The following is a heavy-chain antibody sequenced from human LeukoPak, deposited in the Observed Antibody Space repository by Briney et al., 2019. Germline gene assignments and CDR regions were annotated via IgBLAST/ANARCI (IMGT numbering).Heavy chain of an antibody. CDR3: ARDDQARGYSNFDY. Sequence: SVKVSCKASGGTFSSYAISWVRQAPGQGLEWMGGIIPIFGTANYAQKFQGRVTITTDESTSTAYMELSSLRSEDTAVYYCARDDQARGYSNFDYWGQGTLVTVSS. V-gene: IGHV1-69*05. CDR1: GGTFSSYA. J-gene: IGHJ4*02. D-gene: IGHD5-18*01. CDR2: IIPIFGTA.